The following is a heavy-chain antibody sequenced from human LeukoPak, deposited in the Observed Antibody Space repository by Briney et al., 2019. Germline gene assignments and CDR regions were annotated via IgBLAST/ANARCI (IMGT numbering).Heavy chain of an antibody. CDR2: IYSGGST. Sequence: PGGSLRLSCAASGFTVSSNYMSWVRQAPGKGLEWVSVIYSGGSTYYADSVKGRFTISRDNSKNTLYLQMNSLRAEDTAVYYCARVRYSSGWSRKGDAFDIWRQGTMVTVSS. V-gene: IGHV3-53*01. CDR3: ARVRYSSGWSRKGDAFDI. J-gene: IGHJ3*02. D-gene: IGHD6-19*01. CDR1: GFTVSSNY.